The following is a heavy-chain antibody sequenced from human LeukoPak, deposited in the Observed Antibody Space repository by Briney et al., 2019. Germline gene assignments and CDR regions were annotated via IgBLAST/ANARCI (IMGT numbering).Heavy chain of an antibody. J-gene: IGHJ6*02. Sequence: SVKVSCKASGYTFTDYAISWVRQAPGQGLEWMGRIIPILGIANYAQKFQGRVTITADKSTSTAYMELSSLRSEDTAVYYCARDYYGSGSYYSDYYYGMDVWGQGTTVTVSS. CDR2: IIPILGIA. V-gene: IGHV1-69*04. CDR1: GYTFTDYA. D-gene: IGHD3-10*01. CDR3: ARDYYGSGSYYSDYYYGMDV.